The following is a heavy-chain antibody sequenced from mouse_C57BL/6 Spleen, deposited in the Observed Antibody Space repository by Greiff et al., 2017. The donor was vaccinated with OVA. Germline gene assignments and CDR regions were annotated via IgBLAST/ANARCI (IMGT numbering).Heavy chain of an antibody. J-gene: IGHJ4*01. CDR3: ARSPVYYGSSSYAMDY. CDR2: IYPGSGST. V-gene: IGHV1-55*01. D-gene: IGHD1-1*01. CDR1: GYTFTSYW. Sequence: QVQLQQPGAELVKPGASVKMSCKASGYTFTSYWITWVKQRPGQGLEWIGDIYPGSGSTNYNEKFKSKATLTVDTSSSTAYMQLSSLTSEDSAVYYCARSPVYYGSSSYAMDYWGQGTSVTASS.